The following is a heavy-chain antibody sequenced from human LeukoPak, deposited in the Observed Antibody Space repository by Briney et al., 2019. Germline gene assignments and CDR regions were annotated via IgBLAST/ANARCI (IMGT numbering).Heavy chain of an antibody. CDR3: ARDIPEDAFDI. CDR2: IYTSGST. J-gene: IGHJ3*02. V-gene: IGHV4-39*07. Sequence: PSETLSLTCTVSGGSISSSSYYWGWIRQPPGKGLEWIGRIYTSGSTNYNPSLKSRVTMSVDTSKNQFSLKLSSVTAADTAVYYCARDIPEDAFDIWGQGTMVTVSS. CDR1: GGSISSSSYY. D-gene: IGHD2-21*01.